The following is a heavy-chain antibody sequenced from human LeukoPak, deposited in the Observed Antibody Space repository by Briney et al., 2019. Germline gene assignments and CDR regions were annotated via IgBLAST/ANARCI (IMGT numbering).Heavy chain of an antibody. CDR3: ARGGSRRRGMIAVAEAFDI. V-gene: IGHV4-39*07. CDR2: IYYSGST. Sequence: SETLSLTCTVSGGSISSSSYYWGWIRQPPGKGLEWIGSIYYSGSTYYNPSLKSRVTISVDTSKNQFSLKLSSVTAADTAVYYCARGGSRRRGMIAVAEAFDIWGQGTMVTVSS. D-gene: IGHD3-22*01. J-gene: IGHJ3*02. CDR1: GGSISSSSYY.